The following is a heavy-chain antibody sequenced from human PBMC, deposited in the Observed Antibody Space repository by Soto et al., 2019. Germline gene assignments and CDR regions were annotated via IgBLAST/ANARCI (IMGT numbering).Heavy chain of an antibody. CDR3: ASSRYEGGWFAYWYFDL. Sequence: QVQLVQSGAEVKKPGASVKVSCKASGYTFTSYAMHWVRQAPGQRLEWMGWINAGNGNTKYSQKFQGRVTITRDTSASTAYMELSSLRSEDTAVYYCASSRYEGGWFAYWYFDLWGRGTLVTVSS. CDR2: INAGNGNT. J-gene: IGHJ2*01. V-gene: IGHV1-3*01. D-gene: IGHD6-19*01. CDR1: GYTFTSYA.